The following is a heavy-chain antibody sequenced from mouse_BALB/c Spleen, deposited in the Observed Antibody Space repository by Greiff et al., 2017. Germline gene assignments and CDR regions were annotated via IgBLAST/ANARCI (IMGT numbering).Heavy chain of an antibody. D-gene: IGHD2-14*01. CDR3: ARGDRDFAMDY. CDR1: GFTFSDYY. CDR2: ISDGGSYT. V-gene: IGHV5-4*02. J-gene: IGHJ4*01. Sequence: EVKLMESGGGLVKPGGSLKLSCAASGFTFSDYYMYWVRQTPEKRLEWVATISDGGSYTYYPDSVTGRFTISRDNAKNNLYLQMSSLKSEDTAMYYCARGDRDFAMDYWGQGTSATVSP.